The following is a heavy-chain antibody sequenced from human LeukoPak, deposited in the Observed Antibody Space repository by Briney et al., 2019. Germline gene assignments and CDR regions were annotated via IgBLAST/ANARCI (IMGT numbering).Heavy chain of an antibody. CDR3: AREPYNWNDGGWFDP. CDR2: ISYDGSNK. V-gene: IGHV3-30-3*01. CDR1: GFTFSSYA. D-gene: IGHD1-20*01. Sequence: PGGSLRLSCAASGFTFSSYAMHWVRQAPGKGLEWVAVISYDGSNKYYADSVKGRFTISRDNSKNTLYLQMNSLRAEDTAVYYCAREPYNWNDGGWFDPWGQGTLVTVSS. J-gene: IGHJ5*02.